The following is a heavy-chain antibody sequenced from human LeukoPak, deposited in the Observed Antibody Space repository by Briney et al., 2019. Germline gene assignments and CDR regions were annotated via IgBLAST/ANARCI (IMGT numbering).Heavy chain of an antibody. Sequence: PSETLSLTCTVSGGSMSSSYWSWIRQPPGKGLEWLGYIYYTGSPKSNPSLKSRVTISLDTSKNQFSLRLSSVTAADTAVYYCARRRQITFYSPYAFDMWGQGTMVTVSS. V-gene: IGHV4-59*08. CDR3: ARRRQITFYSPYAFDM. D-gene: IGHD2/OR15-2a*01. CDR2: IYYTGSP. J-gene: IGHJ3*02. CDR1: GGSMSSSY.